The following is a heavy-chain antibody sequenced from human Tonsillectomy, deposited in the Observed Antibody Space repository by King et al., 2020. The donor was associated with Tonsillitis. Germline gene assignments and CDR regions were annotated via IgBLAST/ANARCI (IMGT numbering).Heavy chain of an antibody. J-gene: IGHJ6*02. Sequence: VQLVESGGGLVKPGGSLRLSCAASEFTFSGYSMNWVRQAPGKGLEWVSSITGSSSYIYYADSVKGRFTISRDNAKNSLYLQMNSLRAEDTAVYYCARDWTRGSSSWGYYYYYGMDVWGQGTTVTVSS. CDR3: ARDWTRGSSSWGYYYYYGMDV. CDR2: ITGSSSYI. D-gene: IGHD6-13*01. CDR1: EFTFSGYS. V-gene: IGHV3-21*01.